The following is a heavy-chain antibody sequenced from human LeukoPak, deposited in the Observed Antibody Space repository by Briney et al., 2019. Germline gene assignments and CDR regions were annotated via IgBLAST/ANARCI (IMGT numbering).Heavy chain of an antibody. D-gene: IGHD4-17*01. CDR3: ARGKRGAGDAFDI. V-gene: IGHV1-69*02. CDR2: IIPILGIA. Sequence: SVKVSCKASGGTFSSYTTSWVRQAPGQGLEWMGRIIPILGIANYAQKFQGRVTITADKSTSTAYMELSSLRSEDTAVYYCARGKRGAGDAFDIWGQGTMVTVSS. CDR1: GGTFSSYT. J-gene: IGHJ3*02.